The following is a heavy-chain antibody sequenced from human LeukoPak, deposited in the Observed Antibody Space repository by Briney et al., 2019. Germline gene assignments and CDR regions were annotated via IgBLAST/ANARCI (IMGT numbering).Heavy chain of an antibody. CDR3: SGSYYVYYFEY. Sequence: GASVKVSCKASGYTFTGYYMHWVRQAPGHGLEWMGWINPNSGGTNYAQKFQGRVSLTRDTSISTAYMELSRLTSDDTAVYYCSGSYYVYYFEYWGQGTLVTVSS. CDR2: INPNSGGT. CDR1: GYTFTGYY. J-gene: IGHJ4*02. V-gene: IGHV1-2*02. D-gene: IGHD1-26*01.